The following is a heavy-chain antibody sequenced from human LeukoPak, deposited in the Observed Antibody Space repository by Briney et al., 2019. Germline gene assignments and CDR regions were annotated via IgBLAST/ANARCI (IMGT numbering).Heavy chain of an antibody. CDR1: GCTFNSYG. J-gene: IGHJ4*02. Sequence: GASVKVSCKASGCTFNSYGISWVRQAPGQGLEWMGWISAYNGNTNYAQKLQGRVTVTTDTSTSTAYMELRSLRSDDTAVYYCARGALIAVAGFPPDYWGQGTLVTVSS. CDR3: ARGALIAVAGFPPDY. V-gene: IGHV1-18*01. D-gene: IGHD6-19*01. CDR2: ISAYNGNT.